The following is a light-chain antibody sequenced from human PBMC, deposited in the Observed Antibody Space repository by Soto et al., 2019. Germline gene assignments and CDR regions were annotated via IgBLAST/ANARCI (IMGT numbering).Light chain of an antibody. CDR2: DVS. J-gene: IGKJ1*01. CDR1: QSISTK. CDR3: QHYYTWPWT. Sequence: EIVMTQSPATLAVSPGERATLSCRASQSISTKLAWYQQKPGQAPRLLMYDVSTRATGVPATFSGSGSGTEFTLTISSLQSDDFAVYHCQHYYTWPWTLGPGTKVEIK. V-gene: IGKV3-15*01.